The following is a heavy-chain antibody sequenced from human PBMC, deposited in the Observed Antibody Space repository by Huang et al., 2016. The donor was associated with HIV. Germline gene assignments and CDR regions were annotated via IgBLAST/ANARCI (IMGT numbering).Heavy chain of an antibody. CDR3: ARERYYYDRSGYYTPVEYFHH. CDR2: SSGYNGKT. J-gene: IGHJ1*01. CDR1: GYTFTNYA. Sequence: QVQLVQSGAEVKKPGASVKVSCKASGYTFTNYAINWVRQAPVQSLEWMGWSSGYNGKTNEAQKVQGRVTMTKDTSTSTAYMELRSLISDDTAVYYCARERYYYDRSGYYTPVEYFHHWGQGTLVTVSS. V-gene: IGHV1-18*01. D-gene: IGHD3-22*01.